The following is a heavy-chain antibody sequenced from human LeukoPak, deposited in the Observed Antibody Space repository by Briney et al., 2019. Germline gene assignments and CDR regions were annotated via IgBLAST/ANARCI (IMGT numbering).Heavy chain of an antibody. V-gene: IGHV3-23*01. CDR1: GFTFSSYG. CDR3: AKDTRIVGATRFDY. J-gene: IGHJ4*02. CDR2: ISGSGGST. D-gene: IGHD1-26*01. Sequence: GGSLRLSCAASGFTFSSYGMSWVRQAPGKGLEWVSAISGSGGSTYYADSVKGRFTISRDNSKNTLYLQMNSLRAEDTAVYYCAKDTRIVGATRFDYWGQGTLVTVSS.